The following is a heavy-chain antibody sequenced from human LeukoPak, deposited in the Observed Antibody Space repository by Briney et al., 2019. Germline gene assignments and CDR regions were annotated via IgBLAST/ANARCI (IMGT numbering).Heavy chain of an antibody. Sequence: SETLSLTCTVSGYSISSGYSWGWIRQPPGKGLEWIGTIYHSGTTNYSPSLKRRVTISVDTSKNQFSLKLSSVTAADTALYYCARGVDVWSKGTTVTVSS. J-gene: IGHJ6*04. V-gene: IGHV4-38-2*02. CDR1: GYSISSGYS. CDR3: ARGVDV. CDR2: IYHSGTT.